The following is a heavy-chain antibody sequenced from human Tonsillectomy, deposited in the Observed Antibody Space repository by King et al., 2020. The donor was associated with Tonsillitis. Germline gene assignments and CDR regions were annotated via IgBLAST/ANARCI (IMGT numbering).Heavy chain of an antibody. CDR2: IYYSGST. V-gene: IGHV4-39*01. Sequence: QLQESGPGLVKPSETLSLACTVSGDSISSSTYYWGWIRQPPGKGLEWIGRIYYSGSTYYNPSLKSRVTLSVDTSTNQFSLKLSSVTAADTAVYYCARLGGVRDSDYGGGFDYWGQGTLVTVSS. D-gene: IGHD4-17*01. CDR3: ARLGGVRDSDYGGGFDY. J-gene: IGHJ4*02. CDR1: GDSISSSTYY.